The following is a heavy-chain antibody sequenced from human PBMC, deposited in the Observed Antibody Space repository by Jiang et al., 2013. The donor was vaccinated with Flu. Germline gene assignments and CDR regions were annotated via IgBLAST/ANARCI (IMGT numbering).Heavy chain of an antibody. J-gene: IGHJ4*02. D-gene: IGHD6-19*01. CDR1: GYSFTSYA. CDR3: AREASSGWYPRFDY. V-gene: IGHV7-4-1*02. CDR2: INTNTGNP. Sequence: ELKKPGVSVKVSCKASGYSFTSYAMNWVRQAPGQGLEWMGWINTNTGNPTYAQGFTGRFVFSLDTSVSTAYLQISSLKTEDTAVYYCAREASSGWYPRFDYWGQGTLVTVSS.